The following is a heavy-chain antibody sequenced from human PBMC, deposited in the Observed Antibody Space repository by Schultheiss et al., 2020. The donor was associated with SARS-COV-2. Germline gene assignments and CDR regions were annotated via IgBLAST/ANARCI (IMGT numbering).Heavy chain of an antibody. CDR3: ARDLLDTAMATYGMDV. CDR2: INPNSGGT. Sequence: ASVKVSCKASGYTFTGYYMHWVRQAPGQGLEWMGRINPNSGGTNYAQKFQGRVTMTRDTSISTAYMELSRLTSDDTAVYYCARDLLDTAMATYGMDVWGQGTTVTVAS. CDR1: GYTFTGYY. J-gene: IGHJ6*02. D-gene: IGHD5-18*01. V-gene: IGHV1-2*06.